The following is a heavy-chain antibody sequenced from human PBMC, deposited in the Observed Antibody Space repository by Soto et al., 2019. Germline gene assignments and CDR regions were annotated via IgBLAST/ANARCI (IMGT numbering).Heavy chain of an antibody. D-gene: IGHD3-10*01. CDR2: ISAYNGNT. V-gene: IGHV1-18*01. Sequence: ASVKVSCKASGYTFTSYGISWVRQAPGQGLEWMGWISAYNGNTNYAQKLQGRVTMTTDTSTSTAYMELRSLRSDDTAVYYCARDQAAAFMFRGVISPPDDYWGQGTLVTVSS. J-gene: IGHJ4*02. CDR1: GYTFTSYG. CDR3: ARDQAAAFMFRGVISPPDDY.